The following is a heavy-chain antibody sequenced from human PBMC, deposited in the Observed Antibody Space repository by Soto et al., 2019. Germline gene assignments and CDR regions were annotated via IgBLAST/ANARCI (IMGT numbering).Heavy chain of an antibody. CDR3: ARVFRWYFDLLSHNLGIGAFDI. J-gene: IGHJ3*02. V-gene: IGHV3-7*01. Sequence: GGSLRLSCAASGFTFSSYWMSWVRQAPGKGLEWVANIKQDGSEKYYVDSVKGRFTISRDNAKNSLYLQMNSLRAEDTAVYYCARVFRWYFDLLSHNLGIGAFDIWGKGTMVTVSS. CDR2: IKQDGSEK. D-gene: IGHD3-9*01. CDR1: GFTFSSYW.